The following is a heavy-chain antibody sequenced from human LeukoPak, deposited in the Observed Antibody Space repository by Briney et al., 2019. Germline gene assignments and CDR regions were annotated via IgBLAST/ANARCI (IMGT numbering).Heavy chain of an antibody. V-gene: IGHV3-23*01. Sequence: GGSLRLSCAAPGFTFSSYAMSWVRQAPGKGLEWVSAISGSGGSTYYADSVKGRFTISRDNSKNTLYLQMNSLRAEDTAVYYCAKDLSSSFRSFDYWGQGTLVTVSS. J-gene: IGHJ4*02. CDR3: AKDLSSSFRSFDY. CDR1: GFTFSSYA. CDR2: ISGSGGST. D-gene: IGHD6-6*01.